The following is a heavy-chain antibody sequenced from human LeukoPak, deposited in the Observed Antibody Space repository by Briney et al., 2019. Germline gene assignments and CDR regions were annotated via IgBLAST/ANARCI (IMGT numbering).Heavy chain of an antibody. Sequence: PGGSLRLSCAASGFIFSDYEMNWVRQAPGKGLEWVSYISNIGSTVYYADSVEGRFTISRDNAEKSLFLQMNSLRAEDTAVYYCAPCDAGQAFDIWGQGTMVTVSS. V-gene: IGHV3-48*03. J-gene: IGHJ3*02. CDR3: APCDAGQAFDI. CDR2: ISNIGSTV. D-gene: IGHD2-21*02. CDR1: GFIFSDYE.